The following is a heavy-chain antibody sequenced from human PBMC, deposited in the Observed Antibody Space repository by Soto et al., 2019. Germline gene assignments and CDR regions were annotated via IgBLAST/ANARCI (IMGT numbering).Heavy chain of an antibody. CDR2: IYYSGST. CDR3: AREGKNYYDSSGYYPYGGMDV. J-gene: IGHJ6*02. V-gene: IGHV4-30-4*01. D-gene: IGHD3-22*01. Sequence: SETLSLTCTVSGGSISSGDYYWSWIRQPPGKGLEWIGYIYYSGSTYYNPSLKSRVTISVDTSKNQFSLKLSSVTAADTAVYYCAREGKNYYDSSGYYPYGGMDVWGQGTTVTVSS. CDR1: GGSISSGDYY.